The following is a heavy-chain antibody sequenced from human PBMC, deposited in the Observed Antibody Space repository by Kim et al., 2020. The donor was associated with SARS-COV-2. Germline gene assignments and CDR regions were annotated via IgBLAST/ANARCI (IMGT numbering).Heavy chain of an antibody. CDR1: GGNFSSYA. CDR3: ARGWLGVEMTTTTYFEY. J-gene: IGHJ4*02. V-gene: IGHV1-69*13. CDR2: INPIFGTA. D-gene: IGHD4-4*01. Sequence: SVKVSCKASGGNFSSYAISWVRQAPGQGLEWMGGINPIFGTANYAQKFQGRVTFTADESTRTAYMELSSVRSGDTPVYYCARGWLGVEMTTTTYFEYWGQGTVVSVSS.